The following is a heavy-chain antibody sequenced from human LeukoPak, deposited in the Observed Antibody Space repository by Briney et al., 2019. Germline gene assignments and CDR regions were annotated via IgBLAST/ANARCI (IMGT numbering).Heavy chain of an antibody. Sequence: SETLSLTCAVYGGSFSNYYWTWIRQTPGKGLEWIGEISHSGSSNYNPSLKSRVTMSVDTSKNHFSLKLSSVTAADTAVYYCARRYPSVRGVNLRPQEVRKYYFDYWGQGNLVTVSS. CDR2: ISHSGSS. CDR3: ARRYPSVRGVNLRPQEVRKYYFDY. J-gene: IGHJ4*02. CDR1: GGSFSNYY. V-gene: IGHV4-34*01. D-gene: IGHD3-10*01.